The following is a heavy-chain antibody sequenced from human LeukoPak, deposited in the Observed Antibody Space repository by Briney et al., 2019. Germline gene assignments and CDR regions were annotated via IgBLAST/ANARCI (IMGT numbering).Heavy chain of an antibody. J-gene: IGHJ4*02. Sequence: ASVKVSCRASGYTFSGYYMHWVRQAPGQGLEWMGWINPNSGGTKYVQKFQGRVTMTRDTSISTAYMELSRLRSDDTAVYYCASGSLASYFDHWGQGTLVTVSS. CDR3: ASGSLASYFDH. D-gene: IGHD3-16*01. CDR2: INPNSGGT. CDR1: GYTFSGYY. V-gene: IGHV1-2*02.